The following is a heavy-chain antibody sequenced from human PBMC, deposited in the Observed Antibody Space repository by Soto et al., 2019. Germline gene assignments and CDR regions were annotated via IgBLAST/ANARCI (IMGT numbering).Heavy chain of an antibody. CDR2: IIPIFGTA. D-gene: IGHD6-19*01. V-gene: IGHV1-69*06. CDR1: GGTFSSYA. Sequence: SVKVSCKASGGTFSSYAISWVRPAPGQGLEWMGGIIPIFGTANYAQKFQGRVTITADKSTSTAYMELSSLRSEDTAVYYCARDDGSSGGYIGSAYWGQGTLVTVSS. J-gene: IGHJ4*02. CDR3: ARDDGSSGGYIGSAY.